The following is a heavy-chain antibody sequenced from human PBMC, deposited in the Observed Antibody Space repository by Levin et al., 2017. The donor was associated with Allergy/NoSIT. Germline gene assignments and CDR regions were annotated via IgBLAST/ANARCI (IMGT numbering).Heavy chain of an antibody. CDR1: GFTFSNHV. CDR2: IWFDGSNK. D-gene: IGHD2-8*01. Sequence: PGGSLRLSCAASGFTFSNHVMHWVRQAPGKGLEWVAVIWFDGSNKYYADSVKGRFTISRDNSKNTLYLQMNSLRAEDTAMYYCGNLGVWGQGTPVTVSS. J-gene: IGHJ4*02. CDR3: GNLGV. V-gene: IGHV3-33*06.